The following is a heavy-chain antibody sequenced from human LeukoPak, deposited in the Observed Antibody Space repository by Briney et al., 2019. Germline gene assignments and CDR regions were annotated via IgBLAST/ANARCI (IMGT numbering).Heavy chain of an antibody. CDR1: GYFISSGYY. CDR3: ARGTPDYGDLYYYYYMDV. CDR2: IYHSGST. V-gene: IGHV4-38-2*01. Sequence: SETLSLTCAVSGYFISSGYYWGWIRQPPGKGLEWIGSIYHSGSTYYNPSLKSRVTVSVDTSKTQFSLKLSSVTAAATAVPYCARGTPDYGDLYYYYYMDVWGKGTTVTVSS. D-gene: IGHD4-17*01. J-gene: IGHJ6*03.